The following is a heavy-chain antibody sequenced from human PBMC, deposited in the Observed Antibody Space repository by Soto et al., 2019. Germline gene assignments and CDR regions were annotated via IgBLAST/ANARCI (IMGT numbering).Heavy chain of an antibody. J-gene: IGHJ4*02. V-gene: IGHV4-31*03. CDR1: GGSISSGGYY. Sequence: SETLSLTCTVSGGSISSGGYYWSWIRQHPGKGLEWIGYIYYSGSTYYNPSLKSRVTISVDTSKNQFSLKLSSVTAADTAVYYCARTVRGYSGYNDYWGQGTLVTVSS. CDR3: ARTVRGYSGYNDY. CDR2: IYYSGST. D-gene: IGHD5-12*01.